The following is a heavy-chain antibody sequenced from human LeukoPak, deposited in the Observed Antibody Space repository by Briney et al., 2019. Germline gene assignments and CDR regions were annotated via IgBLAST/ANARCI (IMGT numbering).Heavy chain of an antibody. J-gene: IGHJ4*02. D-gene: IGHD6-19*01. V-gene: IGHV1-2*02. Sequence: ASVKVSCKASGYTFTGYYMHWVRQAPGQGLEWMGWINPNSGGTNYAQKFQGRVTMTRDTSISTAYMELSRLRSDDTAVYYCARADGSAWPTGEFDYWGQGTLVTVSS. CDR2: INPNSGGT. CDR3: ARADGSAWPTGEFDY. CDR1: GYTFTGYY.